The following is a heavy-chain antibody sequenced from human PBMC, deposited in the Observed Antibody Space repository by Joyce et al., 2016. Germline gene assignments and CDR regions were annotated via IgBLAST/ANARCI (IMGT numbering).Heavy chain of an antibody. CDR2: ISGSGGST. J-gene: IGHJ4*02. V-gene: IGHV3-23*01. Sequence: EVQLLESGGDLVQPGGSLRLSCAASGFTFNNYAMSWVRQASGKGLEWVSAISGSGGSTYHADSVKGRFTISRDNSKNTLYLQMNSLRAEDTAIYYCAKIKGEYYYDGSGYVDYWGQGTLVTVSS. CDR1: GFTFNNYA. D-gene: IGHD3-22*01. CDR3: AKIKGEYYYDGSGYVDY.